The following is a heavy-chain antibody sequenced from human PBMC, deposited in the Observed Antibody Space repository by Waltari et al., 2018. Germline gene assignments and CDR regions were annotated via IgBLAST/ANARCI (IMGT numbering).Heavy chain of an antibody. V-gene: IGHV1-2*06. CDR2: SNPNSGGT. CDR3: ARGEGSGWYDFDY. J-gene: IGHJ4*02. CDR1: GYTFTGYY. D-gene: IGHD6-19*01. Sequence: QVQLVQSGAEVKKPGASVKVSCKASGYTFTGYYMHWVRQAPGQGLEWMGRSNPNSGGTNDAQKFQGRVTMTRDTSISTAYMELSRLRSDDTAVYYCARGEGSGWYDFDYWGQGTLVTVSS.